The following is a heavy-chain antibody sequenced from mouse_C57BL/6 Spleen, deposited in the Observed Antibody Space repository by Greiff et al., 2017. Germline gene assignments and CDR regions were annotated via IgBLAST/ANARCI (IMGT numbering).Heavy chain of an antibody. J-gene: IGHJ3*01. CDR3: ARETGTRVFAY. CDR2: ISDGGSYT. Sequence: EVQGVESGGGLVKPGGSLKLSCAASGFTFSSYAMSWVRQTPEKRLEWVATISDGGSYTYYPDNVKGRFTISRDNAKNNLYLQMSHLKSEDTAMYYCARETGTRVFAYWGQGTLVTVSA. V-gene: IGHV5-4*01. D-gene: IGHD4-1*01. CDR1: GFTFSSYA.